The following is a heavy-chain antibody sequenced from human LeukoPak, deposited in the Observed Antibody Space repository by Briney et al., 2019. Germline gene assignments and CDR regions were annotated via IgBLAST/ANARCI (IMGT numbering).Heavy chain of an antibody. CDR1: GGSISSGDYY. CDR3: ARGPAKYYDFWSGPYYYYYMDV. D-gene: IGHD3-3*01. CDR2: IYYSGST. V-gene: IGHV4-30-4*02. Sequence: SETLSLTCTVSGGSISSGDYYWSWIRQPPGKGLEWIGYIYYSGSTYYNPSLKSRVTISVDTSKDQFSLKLSSVTAADTAVYYCARGPAKYYDFWSGPYYYYYMDVWGKGTTVTVSS. J-gene: IGHJ6*03.